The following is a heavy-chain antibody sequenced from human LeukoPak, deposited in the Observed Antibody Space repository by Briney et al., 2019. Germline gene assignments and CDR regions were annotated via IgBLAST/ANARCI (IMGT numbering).Heavy chain of an antibody. CDR2: IYTSGNT. V-gene: IGHV4-31*03. CDR3: ARLRWSSGFYYFDY. Sequence: SETLSLTCTVSGYSISSGGYYWSWIRQHPGKGLEWIGYIYTSGNTYYNPSLKSRVTISVDTSKNQFSLKLTSVTAADTAVYYCARLRWSSGFYYFDYWGQGTLVTVSS. J-gene: IGHJ4*02. D-gene: IGHD6-19*01. CDR1: GYSISSGGYY.